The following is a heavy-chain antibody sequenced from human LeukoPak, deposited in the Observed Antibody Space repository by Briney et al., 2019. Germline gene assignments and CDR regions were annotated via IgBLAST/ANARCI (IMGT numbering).Heavy chain of an antibody. Sequence: GGSLTLSCAASGXTFSSYAMSWVRQAPGKGVEWVCACSGSGGSTYYAVCVKDRHTISRDNSKNTLYLQMNSLRAEARAVYYCAKDSSSWYIFDYWGQGTLVTVSS. CDR3: AKDSSSWYIFDY. CDR1: GXTFSSYA. CDR2: CSGSGGST. V-gene: IGHV3-23*01. D-gene: IGHD6-13*01. J-gene: IGHJ4*02.